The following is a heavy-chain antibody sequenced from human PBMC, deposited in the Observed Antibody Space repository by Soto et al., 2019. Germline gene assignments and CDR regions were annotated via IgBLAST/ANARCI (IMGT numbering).Heavy chain of an antibody. V-gene: IGHV4-31*03. CDR2: IYYSGST. J-gene: IGHJ4*02. CDR1: GGSISSGGYY. CDR3: ARESTVTTSRGFDY. D-gene: IGHD4-17*01. Sequence: SETLSLTCTVSGGSISSGGYYWSWIRQHPGKGLEWIGYIYYSGSTYYNPSLKSRVTISVDTSKNQFSLKLSSVTAADTAVYYCARESTVTTSRGFDYWGQGTLVTVSS.